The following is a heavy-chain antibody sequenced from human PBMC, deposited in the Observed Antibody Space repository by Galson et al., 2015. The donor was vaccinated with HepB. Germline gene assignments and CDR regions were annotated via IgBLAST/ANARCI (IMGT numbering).Heavy chain of an antibody. CDR1: EYTFTSYD. J-gene: IGHJ6*03. D-gene: IGHD3-22*01. CDR2: MNPNSGNT. CDR3: AVWDYYDSSGLYYYYYMDV. Sequence: SVKVSCKASEYTFTSYDINWVRQATGQGLEWMGWMNPNSGNTGYAQKFQGRVTMTRNTSISTAYMELSSLRSEDAAVYYCAVWDYYDSSGLYYYYYMDVWGKGTTVTVSS. V-gene: IGHV1-8*01.